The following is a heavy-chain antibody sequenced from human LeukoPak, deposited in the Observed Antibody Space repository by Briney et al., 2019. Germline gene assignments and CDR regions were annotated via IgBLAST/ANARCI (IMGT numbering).Heavy chain of an antibody. CDR1: GFTFDDYA. CDR3: AKDMAAYYYSSGNIDY. CDR2: ISWDGGNT. D-gene: IGHD3-10*01. Sequence: PAGSLRLSCAASGFTFDDYAMHWVRHAPGKGLEWVSLISWDGGNTYYADSVKGRFTISRDNSKNSLYLQMNSLTAEDTALYYCAKDMAAYYYSSGNIDYWGQGTLVTVSS. V-gene: IGHV3-43D*03. J-gene: IGHJ4*02.